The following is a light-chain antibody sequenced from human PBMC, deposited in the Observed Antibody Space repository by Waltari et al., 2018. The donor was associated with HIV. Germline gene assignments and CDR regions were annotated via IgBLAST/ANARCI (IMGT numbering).Light chain of an antibody. CDR3: SSQNNSGNHVV. V-gene: IGLV3-19*01. J-gene: IGLJ3*02. Sequence: SSELTPDPASSVPLGPTARITSQRDTTSNYYANLYQQKPGQAPLLVMYGKNNRPSGVPNRFSGSTSGNTASLTISGTQAEDEADYYCSSQNNSGNHVVFGGGTKLTVL. CDR1: TTSNYY. CDR2: GKN.